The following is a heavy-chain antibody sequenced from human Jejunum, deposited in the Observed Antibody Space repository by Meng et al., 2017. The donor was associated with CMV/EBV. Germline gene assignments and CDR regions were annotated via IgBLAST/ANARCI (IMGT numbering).Heavy chain of an antibody. J-gene: IGHJ4*02. CDR1: GLTFSSYW. CDR2: ISGDGSGI. V-gene: IGHV3-74*01. CDR3: ARGSTGYGNFDY. D-gene: IGHD5-12*01. Sequence: CAGSGLTFSSYWMHWVREAPGKGLVWLSRISGDGSGINYADSVEGRLTISRDNAKNTLYLQINSHRADDTAVYYCARGSTGYGNFDYWGQGTLVTVSS.